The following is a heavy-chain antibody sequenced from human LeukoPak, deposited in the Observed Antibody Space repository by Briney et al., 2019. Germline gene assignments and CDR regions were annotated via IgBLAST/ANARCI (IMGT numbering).Heavy chain of an antibody. CDR3: ARGRLYDSSGYLPHYYYMDV. CDR1: GGSFSGYY. CDR2: INHSGST. J-gene: IGHJ6*03. V-gene: IGHV4-34*01. D-gene: IGHD3-22*01. Sequence: SETLSLTCAVYGGSFSGYYWSWIRQPPGKGLEWIGEINHSGSTSYNPSLKSRVTISVDTSKNQSSLKLSSVTAADTAVYYCARGRLYDSSGYLPHYYYMDVWGQGTTVTVSS.